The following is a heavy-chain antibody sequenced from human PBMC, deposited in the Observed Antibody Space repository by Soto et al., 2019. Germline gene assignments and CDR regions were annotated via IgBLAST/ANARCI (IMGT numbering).Heavy chain of an antibody. V-gene: IGHV3-11*01. Sequence: GGSLRLSCAASGFTFSDYYMSWIRQAPGKGLEWVSYITSSGSTMYYADSVKGRFTISRDNAKNSLYLQMNSLRAEDTAVYYCARVPSSRHCSSTSCYEYNWFDPWGQGTLVTVSS. CDR2: ITSSGSTM. D-gene: IGHD2-2*01. CDR3: ARVPSSRHCSSTSCYEYNWFDP. CDR1: GFTFSDYY. J-gene: IGHJ5*02.